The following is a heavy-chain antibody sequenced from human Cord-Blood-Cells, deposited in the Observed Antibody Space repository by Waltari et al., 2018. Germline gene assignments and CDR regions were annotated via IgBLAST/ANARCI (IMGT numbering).Heavy chain of an antibody. CDR2: IYYSGST. CDR3: ARLGAGDRYYFDY. J-gene: IGHJ4*02. CDR1: GASISSSSYY. D-gene: IGHD3-10*01. Sequence: QLQLQESGPGLVKPSETLSLTCPVSGASISSSSYYWGWMRQPPRKGLEWIGSIYYSGSTYYNPSLKSRVTISVDTSKNQFSLKLSSVTAADTAVYYCARLGAGDRYYFDYWGQGTLVTVSS. V-gene: IGHV4-39*01.